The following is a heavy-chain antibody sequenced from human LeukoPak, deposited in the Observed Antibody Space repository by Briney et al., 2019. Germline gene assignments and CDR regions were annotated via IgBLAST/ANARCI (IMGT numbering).Heavy chain of an antibody. V-gene: IGHV4-61*02. D-gene: IGHD3-10*01. CDR3: ARETYYYSSGSANWFDP. J-gene: IGHJ5*02. Sequence: SETLSLTCTVSGGSISSGSYYWSWIRQPAGKGLEWIGRIYTSGSTNYNPSLKSRVTISVDTSKNQFSLKLSSVTAADTAVYYCARETYYYSSGSANWFDPWGQGTLVTVSS. CDR1: GGSISSGSYY. CDR2: IYTSGST.